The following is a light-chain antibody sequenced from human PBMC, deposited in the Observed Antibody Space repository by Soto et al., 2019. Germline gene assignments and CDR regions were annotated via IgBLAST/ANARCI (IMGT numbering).Light chain of an antibody. CDR2: GAS. Sequence: EIVMTQSQATLSVSPGERATLSCRASQSVSSNLAWYQQRPGQAPRLLIYGASTRATGIPARFSGSRSGTEFTLSISSLQSEEFAVYHCQQYENWPLTFGGGTKVEIK. CDR3: QQYENWPLT. V-gene: IGKV3-15*01. CDR1: QSVSSN. J-gene: IGKJ4*01.